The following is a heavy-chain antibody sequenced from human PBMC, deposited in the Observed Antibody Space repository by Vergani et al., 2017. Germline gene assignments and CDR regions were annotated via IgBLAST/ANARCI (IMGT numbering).Heavy chain of an antibody. CDR2: ISGSVVSA. V-gene: IGHV3-23*01. Sequence: EVQLLESGGGLVQPGGSLRLTCAASEFTFSNYAMNWVRQAPGKGLEWVSGISGSVVSAYYTDSVKGRFTISRDNSKNILFLQMNNLRTEDTAIYYCAKQYFVSGNYLFDYWGQGTLVTVSS. CDR1: EFTFSNYA. D-gene: IGHD3-10*01. J-gene: IGHJ4*02. CDR3: AKQYFVSGNYLFDY.